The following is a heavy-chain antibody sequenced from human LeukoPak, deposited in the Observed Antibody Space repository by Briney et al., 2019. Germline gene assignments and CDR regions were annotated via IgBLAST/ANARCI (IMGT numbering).Heavy chain of an antibody. V-gene: IGHV1-18*01. J-gene: IGHJ4*02. Sequence: ASVKVSCKASGYTFASYVINWVRQAPGQGVGGRGWISTYNGDTNYAQKFQGRVIMTTDTSTSTAYMELRSLRSDDTAVYFCARAIEFDYWGQGTLVTVSS. CDR1: GYTFASYV. CDR3: ARAIEFDY. CDR2: ISTYNGDT.